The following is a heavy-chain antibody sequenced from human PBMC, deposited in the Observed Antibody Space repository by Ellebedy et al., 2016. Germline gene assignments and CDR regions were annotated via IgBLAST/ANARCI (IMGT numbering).Heavy chain of an antibody. CDR2: IGSAGDT. J-gene: IGHJ6*02. CDR3: ARAGLGYYYGMDV. V-gene: IGHV3-13*01. CDR1: GFTFSSYD. Sequence: GESLKISCAVSGFTFSSYDMHWVRQATGKGLEWVSTIGSAGDTYYGGSVKGRFTISRENAKNSMYLQMNSLRAGDTAVYYCARAGLGYYYGMDVWGRGTTVTVSS.